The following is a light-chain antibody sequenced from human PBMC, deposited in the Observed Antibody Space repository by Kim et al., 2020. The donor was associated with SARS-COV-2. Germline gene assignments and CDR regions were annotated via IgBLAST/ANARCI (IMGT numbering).Light chain of an antibody. CDR2: GAS. V-gene: IGKV3-15*01. Sequence: VSPWETPTLPCRASRLFRYSLAWYQQKPGQPPILLIYGASTRATCIPARFSGSGSGTEFTLTISCLQSEDFAVYSCQQYNNWPLTFGGGTKVDIK. CDR1: RLFRYS. J-gene: IGKJ4*01. CDR3: QQYNNWPLT.